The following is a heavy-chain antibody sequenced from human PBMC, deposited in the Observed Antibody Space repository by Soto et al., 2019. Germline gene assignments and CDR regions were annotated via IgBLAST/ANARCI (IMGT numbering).Heavy chain of an antibody. CDR1: GFTFSSYA. CDR3: ANREKKGDYVDFYDY. J-gene: IGHJ4*02. Sequence: EVQLLESGGGLVQPGGSLRLSCAASGFTFSSYAMSWVRQPPGKGLEWVSAISGSGGSTYYADSVKGRFTISSENSKSTLDLQMNSLRAEDTDVYYCANREKKGDYVDFYDYWGQGTLVTVSS. CDR2: ISGSGGST. D-gene: IGHD4-17*01. V-gene: IGHV3-23*01.